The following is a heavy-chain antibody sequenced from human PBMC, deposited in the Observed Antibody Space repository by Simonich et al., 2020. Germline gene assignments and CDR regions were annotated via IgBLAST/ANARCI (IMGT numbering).Heavy chain of an antibody. CDR3: ARHAGFAFDI. CDR2: IYYSGST. D-gene: IGHD6-13*01. CDR1: GGSISSSSYY. V-gene: IGHV4-39*01. J-gene: IGHJ3*02. Sequence: QLQLQESGPGLVKPSETLSLTCTVSGGSISSSSYYWGWIRQPPGKGLEWIGRIYYSGSTYYHPALKSRVTISVDTSKTQFSLKLSSVTAADTAVYYCARHAGFAFDIWGQGTMVTVSS.